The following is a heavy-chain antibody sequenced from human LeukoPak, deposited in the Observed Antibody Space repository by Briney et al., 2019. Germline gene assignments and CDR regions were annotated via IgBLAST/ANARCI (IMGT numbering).Heavy chain of an antibody. V-gene: IGHV3-33*06. J-gene: IGHJ4*02. D-gene: IGHD3-22*01. Sequence: PGRSLRLSCAASGFTFSSYGMHWVRQAPGKGLEWVAVIWYDGSNKYYADSVKGRFTISRDNSKNTLYLQMNSLRAEDTAVYYCAKGKRYYYDSSGYYYSPFDYWGQGTLVTVSS. CDR2: IWYDGSNK. CDR3: AKGKRYYYDSSGYYYSPFDY. CDR1: GFTFSSYG.